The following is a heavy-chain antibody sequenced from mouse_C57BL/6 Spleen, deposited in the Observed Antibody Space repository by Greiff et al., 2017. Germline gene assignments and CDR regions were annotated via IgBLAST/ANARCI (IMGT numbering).Heavy chain of an antibody. V-gene: IGHV1-50*01. CDR1: GYTFTSYW. D-gene: IGHD1-1*01. CDR2: IDPSDSYT. Sequence: QVQLQQPGAELVKPGASVKLSCKASGYTFTSYWMQWVKQRPGQGLEWIGEIDPSDSYTNYNQKFKGKATLTVDTSSSTAYMQLSSLTSEDSAVYYCARGGITTVVATDYCGQGTTLTVSS. J-gene: IGHJ2*01. CDR3: ARGGITTVVATDY.